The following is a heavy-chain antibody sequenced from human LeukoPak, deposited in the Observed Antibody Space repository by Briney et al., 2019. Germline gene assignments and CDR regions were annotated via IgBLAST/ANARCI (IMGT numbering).Heavy chain of an antibody. CDR2: ISGSGGST. Sequence: PGGSLRLSCAASGFTFSSYGMSWVRQAPGRGLEWVSAISGSGGSTYYADSVKGRFTISRDNSKNTLYLQMNSLRAEDTAVYYCGGNGYNYDPIDYWGQGTLVTVSS. J-gene: IGHJ4*02. V-gene: IGHV3-23*01. CDR3: GGNGYNYDPIDY. CDR1: GFTFSSYG. D-gene: IGHD5-24*01.